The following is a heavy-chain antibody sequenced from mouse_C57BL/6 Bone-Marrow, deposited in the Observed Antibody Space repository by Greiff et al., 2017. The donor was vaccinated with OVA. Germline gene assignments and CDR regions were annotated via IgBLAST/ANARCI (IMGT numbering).Heavy chain of an antibody. V-gene: IGHV1-64*01. CDR1: GFNIKDDY. D-gene: IGHD2-4*01. CDR3: ARWDDYDDWGAMRY. Sequence: QVQLQQSGAELVRPGASVKLSCTASGFNIKDDYMHWVKQRPEQGLEWIGMIHPNSGSTNYNEKFKSKATLTVDKSSSTAYMQLSSLTSEDSAVYYCARWDDYDDWGAMRYWGQGTSVTVSS. J-gene: IGHJ4*01. CDR2: IHPNSGST.